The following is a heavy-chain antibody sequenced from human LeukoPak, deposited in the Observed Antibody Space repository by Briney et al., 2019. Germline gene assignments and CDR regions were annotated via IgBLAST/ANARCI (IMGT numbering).Heavy chain of an antibody. CDR2: IYWDDDK. CDR1: GFSLSTSGVG. D-gene: IGHD2-2*01. CDR3: AHRPQVYQSAGFDP. J-gene: IGHJ5*02. Sequence: SGPTLVNPTQTLTLTCTFSGFSLSTSGVGVGWIRQPPGKALEWLALIYWDDDKRYSPSLKSRLTITKDTSKNQMVLTMTNMDPVDTATYYCAHRPQVYQSAGFDPWGQGTLVAVSS. V-gene: IGHV2-5*02.